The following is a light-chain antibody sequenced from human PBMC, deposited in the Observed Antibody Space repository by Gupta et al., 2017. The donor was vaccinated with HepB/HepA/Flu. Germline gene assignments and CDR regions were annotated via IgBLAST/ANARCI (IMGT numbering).Light chain of an antibody. CDR2: GAS. J-gene: IGKJ2*01. CDR3: QQYDNSLMYT. Sequence: EIVLTQSPGTLSLSPGERATLSCRASQSVSSNYLAWYQHKPGQAPRLLIYGASSRATGIPDRFSGSGSGTDFTLTINRREPEDFAVYYCQQYDNSLMYTFGQGTKLEIK. V-gene: IGKV3-20*01. CDR1: QSVSSNY.